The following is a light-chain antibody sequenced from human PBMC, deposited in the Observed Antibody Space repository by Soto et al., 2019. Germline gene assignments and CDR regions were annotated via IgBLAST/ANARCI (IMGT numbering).Light chain of an antibody. CDR2: WAS. V-gene: IGKV4-1*01. CDR1: QSVLYSSNNKNY. Sequence: DIVMTQSPDSLAVSLGERATINCKSSQSVLYSSNNKNYLAWYQQKPGQPPKLLIYWASTRESGVPDRFSGSGSGTDFTLTISSLQAEDVAAYYCQQYYSTPMITLGQGTRLELK. J-gene: IGKJ5*01. CDR3: QQYYSTPMIT.